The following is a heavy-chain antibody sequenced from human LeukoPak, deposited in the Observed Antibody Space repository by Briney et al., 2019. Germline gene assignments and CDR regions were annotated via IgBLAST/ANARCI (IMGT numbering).Heavy chain of an antibody. J-gene: IGHJ4*02. CDR2: ISYDGSNK. CDR3: AAGLVHESDY. V-gene: IGHV3-30*03. Sequence: GGALRLSCAASGFTFSTYGMHWVRQAPGKGREWVAIISYDGSNKYYADSVKGRFTISRDNSKNTLYLQMNSLRAEDTAVYYCAAGLVHESDYWGQGTLVTVSS. D-gene: IGHD6-19*01. CDR1: GFTFSTYG.